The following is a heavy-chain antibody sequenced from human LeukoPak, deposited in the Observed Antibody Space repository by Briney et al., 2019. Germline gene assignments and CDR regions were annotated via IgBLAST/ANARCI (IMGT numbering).Heavy chain of an antibody. J-gene: IGHJ4*02. Sequence: GGSLRLSCTASRVTFSGYTMNWVRHAPGKGLEWVSGISPSGSNTYYAESLRGRFTVSRDNAKNTLYLQMKSLRAEDTALYYCAKDMRQQLEYDYWGQGTLVTVSS. CDR2: ISPSGSNT. D-gene: IGHD6-13*01. V-gene: IGHV3-23*01. CDR3: AKDMRQQLEYDY. CDR1: RVTFSGYT.